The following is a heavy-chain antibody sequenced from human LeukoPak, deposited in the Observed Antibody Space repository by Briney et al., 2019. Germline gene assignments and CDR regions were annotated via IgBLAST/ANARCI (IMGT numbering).Heavy chain of an antibody. CDR2: ISAKNGDT. D-gene: IGHD3-10*01. CDR1: GFTFSTSG. V-gene: IGHV1-18*01. CDR3: ARLNYGSNAAGY. Sequence: GASVEVSCKASGFTFSTSGITWVRQAPGQGLEWMGWISAKNGDTNYVQSLQDRVTMTTDTSTSTAYMELRSLRSDDTAVYYCARLNYGSNAAGYWGQGTLVTVSS. J-gene: IGHJ4*02.